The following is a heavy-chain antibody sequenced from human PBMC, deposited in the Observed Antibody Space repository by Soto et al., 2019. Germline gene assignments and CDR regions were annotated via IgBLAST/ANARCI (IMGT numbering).Heavy chain of an antibody. D-gene: IGHD1-26*01. CDR3: ARLGGSYAVPHFDY. J-gene: IGHJ4*02. V-gene: IGHV4-59*08. Sequence: WTWIRQPPGKGLEWMGYIYYSGTTTNYNPSLKSRVTLSVDTSKNQFSLKLRSVTAADTAVYYCARLGGSYAVPHFDYWGQGTLGTVSS. CDR2: IYYSGTT.